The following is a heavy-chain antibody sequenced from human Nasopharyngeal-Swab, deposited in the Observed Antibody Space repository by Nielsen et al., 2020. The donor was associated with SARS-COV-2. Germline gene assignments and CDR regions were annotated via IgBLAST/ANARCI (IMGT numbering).Heavy chain of an antibody. J-gene: IGHJ4*02. CDR2: ISYDGSNK. CDR3: ARRAGDGEGDY. Sequence: GESLKISCAASGFTFSSYGMHWVRQAPGKGLEWVAVISYDGSNKYYADSVKGRFTISRDNAKNSLYLQMNSLRAEDTAVYYCARRAGDGEGDYWGQGTLVTVSS. V-gene: IGHV3-30*03. D-gene: IGHD7-27*01. CDR1: GFTFSSYG.